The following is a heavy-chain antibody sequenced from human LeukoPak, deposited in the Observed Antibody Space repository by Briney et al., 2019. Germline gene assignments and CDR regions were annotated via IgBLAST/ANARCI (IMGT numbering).Heavy chain of an antibody. Sequence: PSETLSLTYAVSGYSISSGYYWGWIQQPPGNGLEWIGSIYHSGSTYYNPSLKSRVTISVDTSKNQFSLKLSSVTAADTAVYYCARESGTMTIDYWGQGTLVTVSS. CDR2: IYHSGST. D-gene: IGHD3-10*01. J-gene: IGHJ4*02. CDR3: ARESGTMTIDY. V-gene: IGHV4-38-2*02. CDR1: GYSISSGYY.